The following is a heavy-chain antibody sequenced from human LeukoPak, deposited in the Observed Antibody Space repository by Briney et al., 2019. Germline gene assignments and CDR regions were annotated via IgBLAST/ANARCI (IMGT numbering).Heavy chain of an antibody. CDR3: AKDGFDYYDSSGYYYLDY. CDR1: GFMFSNYA. D-gene: IGHD3-22*01. J-gene: IGHJ4*02. Sequence: GGSLRLSCAASGFMFSNYAMSWVRQAPGKGLEWVSGISTRGGGIYYADSVEGRFTISRDNSKNTLYLQMKSLRAEDTAVYYCAKDGFDYYDSSGYYYLDYWGQGTLVTVSS. V-gene: IGHV3-23*01. CDR2: ISTRGGGI.